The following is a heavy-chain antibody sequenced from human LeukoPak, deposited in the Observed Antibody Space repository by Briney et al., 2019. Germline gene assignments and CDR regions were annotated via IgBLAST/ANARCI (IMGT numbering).Heavy chain of an antibody. Sequence: GGSLRLSCAASGFTFSSYSMNWVRQAPGKGLEWVSSISSSSTGIYYADPVKGRFTISRDNAKNSLYLQMNSLRVEDTAVYYCATGQWLPDYWGQGTLVTVSS. D-gene: IGHD6-19*01. CDR2: ISSSSTGI. CDR3: ATGQWLPDY. J-gene: IGHJ4*02. CDR1: GFTFSSYS. V-gene: IGHV3-21*01.